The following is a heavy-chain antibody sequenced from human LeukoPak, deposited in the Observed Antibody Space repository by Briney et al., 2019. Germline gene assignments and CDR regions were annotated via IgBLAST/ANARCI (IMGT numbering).Heavy chain of an antibody. CDR2: IRYDGSNK. Sequence: GGSLRLSCAASGFTFSSYGMHWVRQAPGKGLEWVAFIRYDGSNKYYADSVKGRFTISRDNSKNTLYLQMNSLRAEDTAVYYCAREGGGTYYYDSSGPHSDYWGQGTLVTVSS. CDR3: AREGGGTYYYDSSGPHSDY. D-gene: IGHD3-22*01. V-gene: IGHV3-30*02. CDR1: GFTFSSYG. J-gene: IGHJ4*02.